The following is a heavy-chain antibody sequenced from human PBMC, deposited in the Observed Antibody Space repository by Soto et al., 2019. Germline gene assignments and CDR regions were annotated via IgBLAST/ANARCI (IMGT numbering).Heavy chain of an antibody. CDR1: GFILGDFG. CDR2: INYDGGKE. Sequence: QEQLVESGGGVVQPGTSLRISCATSGFILGDFGIHWVRQAPGKGLQWVAGINYDGGKEYYEDSVKGRVTISRDESRNTIYLELRRLRAEDAAVYYCARGDFSGWSSFSYNLEVWGLGTTVIGSS. D-gene: IGHD6-19*01. CDR3: ARGDFSGWSSFSYNLEV. J-gene: IGHJ6*02. V-gene: IGHV3-33*01.